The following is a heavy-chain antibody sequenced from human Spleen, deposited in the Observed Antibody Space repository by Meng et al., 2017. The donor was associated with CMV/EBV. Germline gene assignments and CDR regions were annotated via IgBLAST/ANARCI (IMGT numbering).Heavy chain of an antibody. Sequence: KVSCKAAGATLSKLYIHWVRQAPGQGLEWMGVYSPGDDRTTTAQKFQGRVTMTRDTSTSIVFLELASLKSDDMGVYYCAGLSNPGDYWGQGTLVTVSS. V-gene: IGHV1-46*01. CDR2: YSPGDDRT. J-gene: IGHJ4*02. CDR3: AGLSNPGDY. CDR1: GATLSKLY.